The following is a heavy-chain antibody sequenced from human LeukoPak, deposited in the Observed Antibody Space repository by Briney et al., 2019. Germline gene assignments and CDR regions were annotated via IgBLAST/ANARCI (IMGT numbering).Heavy chain of an antibody. Sequence: SETLSLTCTVSGDSISSGGYYWSWIRQPAGKALEWIRRIYASGSTNYNPSLKSRVTISVDTSKNQFYLRLSSVTAADTAVYYCARDSKLRFCSSTSCYFDYWGQGTLVTVSS. V-gene: IGHV4-61*02. CDR3: ARDSKLRFCSSTSCYFDY. J-gene: IGHJ4*02. D-gene: IGHD2-2*01. CDR1: GDSISSGGYY. CDR2: IYASGST.